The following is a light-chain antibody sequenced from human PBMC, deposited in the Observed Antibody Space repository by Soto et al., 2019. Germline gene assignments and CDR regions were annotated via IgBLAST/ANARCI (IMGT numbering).Light chain of an antibody. V-gene: IGKV3-20*01. CDR1: QSVSSSY. Sequence: EIVLTQSPGTLSLSPGERANLSCRASQSVSSSYLAWYQQKPGQAPRLLIYGASSRATGIPDRFSGSGSGTDFTLTISRLEPEDFAVYYCQQYGSSQWTFGQGTKVEIK. CDR2: GAS. CDR3: QQYGSSQWT. J-gene: IGKJ1*01.